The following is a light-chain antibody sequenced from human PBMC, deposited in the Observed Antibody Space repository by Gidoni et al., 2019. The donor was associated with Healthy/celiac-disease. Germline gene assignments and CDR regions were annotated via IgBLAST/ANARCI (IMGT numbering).Light chain of an antibody. J-gene: IGKJ1*01. Sequence: DLQMTQFPSSLSASVGDRVTITCRASQSISSYLNWYQQKPGKAPKLLIYAASSLQSGVPSRFRGSGSGTDFTLTISSLQPEDFATYYCQQSYSTLWTFXQXTKVEIK. CDR3: QQSYSTLWT. V-gene: IGKV1-39*01. CDR1: QSISSY. CDR2: AAS.